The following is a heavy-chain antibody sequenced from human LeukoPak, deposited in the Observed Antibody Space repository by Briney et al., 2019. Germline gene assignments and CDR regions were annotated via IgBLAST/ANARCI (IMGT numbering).Heavy chain of an antibody. CDR2: ISSSSSYI. CDR1: GFTFSSYS. J-gene: IGHJ4*02. D-gene: IGHD1-26*01. CDR3: ARMGATRYYFDY. V-gene: IGHV3-21*01. Sequence: GGSLRLSCAASGFTFSSYSMNWVRQAPGKGLEWVSSISSSSSYIYYADSVKGRFTISRDNAKNSLYLQMNSLRAEDTAVYYCARMGATRYYFDYWGQGTLVTVSP.